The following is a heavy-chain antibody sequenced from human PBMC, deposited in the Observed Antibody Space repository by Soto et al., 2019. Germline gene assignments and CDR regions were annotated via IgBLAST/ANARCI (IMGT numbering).Heavy chain of an antibody. CDR3: ANRRGAGGHFED. CDR1: GFTFSTYA. D-gene: IGHD2-15*01. V-gene: IGHV3-23*01. Sequence: EVELLESGGGLVQPEGSLRLSCAASGFTFSTYAMGWVRQAPGKGLEWVSVVSSGGGTHYADSVKGRFTVSIDNSKNTLSLQMNSLRADDTSVYYCANRRGAGGHFEDWGQGALVTVSS. J-gene: IGHJ4*02. CDR2: VSSGGGT.